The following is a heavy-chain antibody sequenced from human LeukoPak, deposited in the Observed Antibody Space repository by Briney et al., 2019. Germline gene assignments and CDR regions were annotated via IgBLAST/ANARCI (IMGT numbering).Heavy chain of an antibody. J-gene: IGHJ6*04. D-gene: IGHD3-10*01. CDR3: VIGLRSGSNYFFYGMDV. V-gene: IGHV4-38-2*02. Sequence: SETLSVTCTVSGYSINNGYFWGWIRQPPGKGLEYIGTVFHSGDTYYNPSLKSRVTISLDTSTNEISLKLRSATAADTAVYYCVIGLRSGSNYFFYGMDVWGKGTTVTVSS. CDR1: GYSINNGYF. CDR2: VFHSGDT.